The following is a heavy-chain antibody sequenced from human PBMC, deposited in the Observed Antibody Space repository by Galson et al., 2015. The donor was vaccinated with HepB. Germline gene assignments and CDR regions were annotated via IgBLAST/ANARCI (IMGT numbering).Heavy chain of an antibody. CDR1: GSTFIGYH. Sequence: SVTVSCKASGSTFIGYHIHWVRQAPGQGLEWMGHVDPNNGVTNYAQKFHGRITVSRDTSINTVYMELNSLISDDTAVYYCARDLDYGGVYGSTWYFDYWGQGTLVTVSS. V-gene: IGHV1-2*06. CDR2: VDPNNGVT. J-gene: IGHJ4*02. CDR3: ARDLDYGGVYGSTWYFDY. D-gene: IGHD4-23*01.